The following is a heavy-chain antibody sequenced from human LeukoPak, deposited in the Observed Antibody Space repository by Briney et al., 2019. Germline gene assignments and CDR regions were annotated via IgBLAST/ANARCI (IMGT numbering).Heavy chain of an antibody. CDR3: AREGREGYNYPALDF. J-gene: IGHJ4*02. D-gene: IGHD5-24*01. Sequence: GGSLRLSCAASGFNFGSYWMAWVRQAPGKGLEWVANMKHDGIEEYYVGSVKGRFTISRDNAKNSLYLQMNSLRAEDTAVYYCAREGREGYNYPALDFWGRGILVTVSS. V-gene: IGHV3-7*05. CDR2: MKHDGIEE. CDR1: GFNFGSYW.